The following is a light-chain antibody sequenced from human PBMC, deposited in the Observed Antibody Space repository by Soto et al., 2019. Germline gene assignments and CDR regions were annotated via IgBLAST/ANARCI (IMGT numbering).Light chain of an antibody. Sequence: DIQVTQSPPTLSASVGDRVTITCRASQTISTWMAWYQQKPGKAPKLLVYDASTLQSGVASRFSGSGSGTEFTLTISSLQSEDFATYYCQQVNSYPLTFGGGTKVDIK. CDR3: QQVNSYPLT. V-gene: IGKV1-5*01. CDR2: DAS. CDR1: QTISTW. J-gene: IGKJ4*01.